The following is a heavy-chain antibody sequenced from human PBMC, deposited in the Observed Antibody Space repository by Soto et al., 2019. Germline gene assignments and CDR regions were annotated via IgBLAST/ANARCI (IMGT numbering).Heavy chain of an antibody. D-gene: IGHD5-18*01. CDR1: GFTFDDYA. J-gene: IGHJ4*02. Sequence: GGSLRLSCAASGFTFDDYAMHWVRQAPGKGLEWVSGISWNSGRVGSADSVKGRFTISRDNAKSSLYLQMNSLRAEDTALFFCAKGSSYGLSYYFASGGRGTLVTVPS. CDR2: ISWNSGRV. V-gene: IGHV3-9*01. CDR3: AKGSSYGLSYYFAS.